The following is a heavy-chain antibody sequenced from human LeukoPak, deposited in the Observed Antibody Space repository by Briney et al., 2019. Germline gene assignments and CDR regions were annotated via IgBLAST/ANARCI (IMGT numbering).Heavy chain of an antibody. D-gene: IGHD3-9*01. V-gene: IGHV4-39*01. J-gene: IGHJ6*03. CDR2: IYYGETT. CDR3: ARQRADYFYYYVDV. CDR1: GGSIGTTNYY. Sequence: SETLSLTCTVSGGSIGTTNYYWGWLRQPPGKGLEWIGSIYYGETTYDNPSLESRVTISIETSKNQFSLKLSSVTAADTAVYYCARQRADYFYYYVDVWGKGTTVTVS.